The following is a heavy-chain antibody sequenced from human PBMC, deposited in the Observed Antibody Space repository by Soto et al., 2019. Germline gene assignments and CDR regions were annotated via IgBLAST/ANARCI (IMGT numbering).Heavy chain of an antibody. J-gene: IGHJ6*02. V-gene: IGHV6-1*01. CDR2: TYYRSKWYN. CDR1: GDSVYSNSAA. D-gene: IGHD2-15*01. Sequence: SETLSLTCAISGDSVYSNSAAWNWIRQSPSRGLEWLERTYYRSKWYNDYAVSVKSRITINPDTYKNQFSLQLNSVTPEDTAVYYCARERCSGGSCYYYYYYYGMDVWGQGTTVTVSS. CDR3: ARERCSGGSCYYYYYYYGMDV.